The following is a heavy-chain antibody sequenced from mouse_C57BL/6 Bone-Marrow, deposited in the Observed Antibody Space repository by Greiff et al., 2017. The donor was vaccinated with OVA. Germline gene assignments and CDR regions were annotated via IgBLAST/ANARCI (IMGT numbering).Heavy chain of an antibody. Sequence: QVQLKQPGAELVKPGASVKMSCKASGYTFTSYWITWVKQRPGQGLEWIGDIYPGSGSTNYNEKFKSKATLTVDTSSSTAYMQLSSLTSEDSAVYYCARPYYGRVYYFDYWGQGTTLTVSS. CDR2: IYPGSGST. CDR1: GYTFTSYW. CDR3: ARPYYGRVYYFDY. V-gene: IGHV1-55*01. J-gene: IGHJ2*01. D-gene: IGHD1-1*01.